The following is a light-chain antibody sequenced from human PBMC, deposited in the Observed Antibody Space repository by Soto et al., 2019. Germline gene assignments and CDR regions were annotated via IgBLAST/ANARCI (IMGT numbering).Light chain of an antibody. Sequence: VMTQSPDSLAVSLGERATINCKSSQSLLYSPNNQNYLAWYQQKPGQPPKLLIYWASTRESGVPDRFSGSXXXXXFTLTISSLQAEDVAVYYCQQYFTTPMFTFGQGTKLEIK. CDR2: WAS. J-gene: IGKJ2*01. V-gene: IGKV4-1*01. CDR1: QSLLYSPNNQNY. CDR3: QQYFTTPMFT.